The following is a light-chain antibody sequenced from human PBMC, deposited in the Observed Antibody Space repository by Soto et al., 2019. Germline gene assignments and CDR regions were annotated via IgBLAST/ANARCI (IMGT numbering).Light chain of an antibody. V-gene: IGKV3-11*01. CDR1: QSVFGY. CDR2: DAS. J-gene: IGKJ5*01. Sequence: EMVLTQSPGTLSLSPGERATLSCRASQSVFGYLAWYQHKPGQAPRLLIYDASNRATGVPARFSGSGSGTDFTLTISSLEPEDFAVYYCQQRYRWPPITFGQGTRLEIK. CDR3: QQRYRWPPIT.